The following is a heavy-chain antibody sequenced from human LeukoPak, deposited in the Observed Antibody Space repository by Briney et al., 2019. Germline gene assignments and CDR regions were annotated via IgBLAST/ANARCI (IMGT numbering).Heavy chain of an antibody. V-gene: IGHV1-18*01. Sequence: ASVKVSCKASGYTFTSYGISWVRQAPGQGLEWMGWISAYNGNTNYAQKLQGRVTMTTDTSTSTAYMELRSLRSDDTAVYYCARQGLRDYYDSSGSDPPWFDPCGQGTLVTVSS. CDR3: ARQGLRDYYDSSGSDPPWFDP. D-gene: IGHD3-22*01. CDR2: ISAYNGNT. CDR1: GYTFTSYG. J-gene: IGHJ5*02.